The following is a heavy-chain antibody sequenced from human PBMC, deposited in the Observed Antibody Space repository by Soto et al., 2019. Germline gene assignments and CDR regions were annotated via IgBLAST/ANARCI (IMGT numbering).Heavy chain of an antibody. CDR3: ARGGIAVGVTDP. CDR2: ISSSSSYT. Sequence: QVQLVESGGGLVKPGGSLRLSCAASGFTFSDYYMSWIRQAPGKGLEWVSYISSSSSYTNYADSVKGRFTISTDNAKNSLDLQMNSRRAEDTAVYYCARGGIAVGVTDPWGQGTLVTVSS. D-gene: IGHD6-19*01. J-gene: IGHJ5*02. V-gene: IGHV3-11*05. CDR1: GFTFSDYY.